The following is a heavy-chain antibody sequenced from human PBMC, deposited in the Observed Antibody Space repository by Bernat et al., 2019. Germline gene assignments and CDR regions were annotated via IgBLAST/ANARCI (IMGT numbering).Heavy chain of an antibody. D-gene: IGHD4-23*01. CDR2: IKKDGSEK. V-gene: IGHV3-7*04. Sequence: EVQLVESGGGLVQPGGSLRLSCAASGFTFSSYWMSWVRQAPGKGLEWVANIKKDGSEKYYVDSVKGRFTISRDNAKNSRYLKMNSLRAEDTAVYYCARGDYGGNGDYWGQGTLVTVSS. J-gene: IGHJ4*02. CDR1: GFTFSSYW. CDR3: ARGDYGGNGDY.